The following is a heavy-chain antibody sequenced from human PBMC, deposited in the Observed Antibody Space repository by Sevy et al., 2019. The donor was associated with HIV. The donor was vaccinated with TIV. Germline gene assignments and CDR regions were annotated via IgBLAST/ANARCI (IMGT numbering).Heavy chain of an antibody. D-gene: IGHD3-16*01. V-gene: IGHV4-39*01. CDR1: GGSISSSSYY. Sequence: SETLSLTCTVSGGSISSSSYYWGWIRQPPGKGLEWIGSIYYSGSTYYNPSLKSRVTISVDTSKNQFSLKLGSVTAADTAVYYCAGLNTLGGDYWGQGTLVTVSS. J-gene: IGHJ4*02. CDR3: AGLNTLGGDY. CDR2: IYYSGST.